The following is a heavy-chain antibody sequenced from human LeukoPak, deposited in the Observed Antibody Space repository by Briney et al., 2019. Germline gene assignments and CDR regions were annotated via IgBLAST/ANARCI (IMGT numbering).Heavy chain of an antibody. V-gene: IGHV1-46*01. CDR1: GYTFTSYY. D-gene: IGHD2-15*01. Sequence: GASVKVSCKASGYTFTSYYMHWVRQAPGQGLEWMGIINPSGGSTSYAQKFQGRVTMTRDTSINTAYMELRSLRSDDTAVYSCARDRLRLGYERTNWFDPWGQGTLVTVSS. CDR3: ARDRLRLGYERTNWFDP. CDR2: INPSGGST. J-gene: IGHJ5*02.